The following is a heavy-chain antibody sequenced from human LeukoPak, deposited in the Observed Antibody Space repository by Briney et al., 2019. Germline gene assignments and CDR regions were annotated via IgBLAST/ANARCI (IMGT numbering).Heavy chain of an antibody. Sequence: GGSLRLSCAASGFTFSSYSMNWVRQAPGKGLEWVSYISSSSSTIYYADSVKGRFTISRDNAKNSLYLQMNSLRAEDTAVYYCAKSRLRGPLDYWGQGTLVTVSS. CDR1: GFTFSSYS. V-gene: IGHV3-48*04. J-gene: IGHJ4*02. CDR2: ISSSSSTI. D-gene: IGHD3-16*01. CDR3: AKSRLRGPLDY.